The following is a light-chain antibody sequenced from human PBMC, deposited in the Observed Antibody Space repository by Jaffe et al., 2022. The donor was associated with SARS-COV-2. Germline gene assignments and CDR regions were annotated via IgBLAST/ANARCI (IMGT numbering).Light chain of an antibody. CDR2: GAS. CDR3: QQYGDSPWT. J-gene: IGKJ1*01. CDR1: LSVASNY. V-gene: IGKV3-20*01. Sequence: EIVLTQSPGTLSLSPGDRVTLSCRASLSVASNYLAWYQQKPGQTPRLLIHGASSRASGIPDRFSGSGSGTDFTLTIIRLEPEDFAVYYCQQYGDSPWTFGQGTRVEIK.